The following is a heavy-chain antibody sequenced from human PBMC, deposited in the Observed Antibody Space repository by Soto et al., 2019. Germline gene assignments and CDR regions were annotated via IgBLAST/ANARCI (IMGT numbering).Heavy chain of an antibody. CDR2: IYYSGST. J-gene: IGHJ4*02. V-gene: IGHV4-59*01. D-gene: IGHD2-2*01. CDR3: ASSIVVVPNFDY. CDR1: GGSISSYY. Sequence: SSETLSLTCTVSGGSISSYYWSWIRQPPGKGLEWIGYIYYSGSTNYNPSLKSRVTISVDTSKNQFSLKLSSVTAADTAVYYCASSIVVVPNFDYWGQGTLVTVSS.